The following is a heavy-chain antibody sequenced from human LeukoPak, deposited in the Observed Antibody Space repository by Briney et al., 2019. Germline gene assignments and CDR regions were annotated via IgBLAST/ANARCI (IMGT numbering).Heavy chain of an antibody. V-gene: IGHV4-59*08. CDR3: ARVAAGIGFFQH. Sequence: SETLSLTCTVSGGSISSYYWSWIRQPPGKGLEWIGYIYYSGSTNYNPSLKSRVTISVDTSKNQFSLKLSSVTAADTAVYYCARVAAGIGFFQHWGQGILVTVSS. CDR1: GGSISSYY. CDR2: IYYSGST. J-gene: IGHJ1*01. D-gene: IGHD6-13*01.